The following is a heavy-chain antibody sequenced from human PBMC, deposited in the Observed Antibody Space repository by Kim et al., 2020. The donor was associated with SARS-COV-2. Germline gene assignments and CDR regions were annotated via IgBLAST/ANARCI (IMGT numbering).Heavy chain of an antibody. J-gene: IGHJ4*02. CDR3: ASHTSLLLWFGELTD. D-gene: IGHD3-10*01. V-gene: IGHV4-59*08. Sequence: SETLSLTCTVSGGSISSYYWSWIRQPPGKGLEWIGYIYYSGSTNYNPSLKSRVTISVDTSKNQFSLKLSSVTAADTAVYYCASHTSLLLWFGELTDWGQGTLVTVSS. CDR1: GGSISSYY. CDR2: IYYSGST.